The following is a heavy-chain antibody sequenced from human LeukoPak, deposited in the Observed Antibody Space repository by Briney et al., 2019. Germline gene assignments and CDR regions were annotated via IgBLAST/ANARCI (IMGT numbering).Heavy chain of an antibody. Sequence: ASVKVSCKASGYTFTSYYMHWVRQAPGQGLEWMGIINPSGGSTNYAQKFQGRVTITADKSTSTAYMELSSLRSEDTAVYYCARRAYYYGSGNSGMDVWGQGTTVTVSS. CDR2: INPSGGST. CDR3: ARRAYYYGSGNSGMDV. V-gene: IGHV1-46*01. CDR1: GYTFTSYY. J-gene: IGHJ6*02. D-gene: IGHD3-10*01.